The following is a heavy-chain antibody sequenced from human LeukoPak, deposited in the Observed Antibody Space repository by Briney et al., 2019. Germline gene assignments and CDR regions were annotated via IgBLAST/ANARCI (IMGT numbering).Heavy chain of an antibody. Sequence: PGGSLRLSCAASGFTFSSYSMNWVRQTPGKGLERVSYISTSSSYIYYADSVKGRFTISRDNAKNSLYLQMNSLRAEDTAVYYCARDREEDYYMDVWGKGTTVTVSS. V-gene: IGHV3-21*01. CDR1: GFTFSSYS. CDR3: ARDREEDYYMDV. J-gene: IGHJ6*03. CDR2: ISTSSSYI.